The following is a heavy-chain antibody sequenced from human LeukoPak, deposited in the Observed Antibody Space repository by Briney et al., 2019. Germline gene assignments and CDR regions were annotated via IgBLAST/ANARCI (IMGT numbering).Heavy chain of an antibody. Sequence: GGSLRLSCAASGFTFSSFSMNWVRQAPGKGLEWVSHIGRGITYADSVKGRITISRDNAKNSVYLQMNSLRAEDTAVYYCARDAPAGEKPEYFFDYWGQGTLVTVSS. J-gene: IGHJ4*02. CDR1: GFTFSSFS. V-gene: IGHV3-48*04. CDR2: IGRGIT. CDR3: ARDAPAGEKPEYFFDY.